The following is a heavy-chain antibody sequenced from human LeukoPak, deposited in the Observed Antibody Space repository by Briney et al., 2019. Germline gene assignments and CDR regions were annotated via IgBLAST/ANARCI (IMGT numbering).Heavy chain of an antibody. Sequence: SETLSLTCTVSGGSISSYYWSWIRQPPGKGLEWIGYIYYSGSTNYNPSLKRRVTISVDTSKNQFSLKLSSVTAADTAVYYCAKMVRGFAPYFDYWGQGTLVTVSS. CDR2: IYYSGST. CDR1: GGSISSYY. CDR3: AKMVRGFAPYFDY. V-gene: IGHV4-59*01. J-gene: IGHJ4*02. D-gene: IGHD3-10*01.